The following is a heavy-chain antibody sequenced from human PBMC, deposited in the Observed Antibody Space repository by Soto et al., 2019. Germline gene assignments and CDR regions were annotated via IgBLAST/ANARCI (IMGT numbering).Heavy chain of an antibody. V-gene: IGHV1-2*04. Sequence: QVQLVQSGAEVKKPGASVKVSCKASGYTFTGYYMHWVRQAPGQGLEWMGWINPNSGGTNYAQKFQGWVTMTRDTSISTAYMELSRLRSDDTAVYYCARARGRFGELLLGYGMDVWGQGTTVTVSS. D-gene: IGHD3-10*01. J-gene: IGHJ6*02. CDR1: GYTFTGYY. CDR2: INPNSGGT. CDR3: ARARGRFGELLLGYGMDV.